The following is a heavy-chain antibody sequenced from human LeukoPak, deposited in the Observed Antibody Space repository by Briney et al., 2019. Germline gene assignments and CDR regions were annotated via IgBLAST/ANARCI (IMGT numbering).Heavy chain of an antibody. CDR2: INWNGGST. V-gene: IGHV3-20*04. D-gene: IGHD1-26*01. J-gene: IGHJ4*02. CDR3: ARVTPTTIVGATGWTVDY. CDR1: GFTFNDYG. Sequence: GGSLRLSCAASGFTFNDYGMSWVCQAPGKGLEWVSGINWNGGSTGYADSVKGRFTISRDNAKNSLYLQMNSLRAEDTALYYCARVTPTTIVGATGWTVDYWGQGTLVTVSS.